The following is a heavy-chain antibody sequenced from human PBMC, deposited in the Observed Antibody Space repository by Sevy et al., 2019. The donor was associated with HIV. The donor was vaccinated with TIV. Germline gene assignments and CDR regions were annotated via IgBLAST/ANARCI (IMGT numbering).Heavy chain of an antibody. V-gene: IGHV1-2*02. J-gene: IGHJ6*02. CDR2: INPNSGGT. CDR1: GYTFTGYY. Sequence: ASVKVSCKASGYTFTGYYMHWVRQAPGQGLEWMGWINPNSGGTNYAQKFQGRVTMTRDTSISTAYMELSRLRSDDTAGYYCARLPRPYDFWSGYWDYYYYYGMDVWGQGTTVTVSS. D-gene: IGHD3-3*01. CDR3: ARLPRPYDFWSGYWDYYYYYGMDV.